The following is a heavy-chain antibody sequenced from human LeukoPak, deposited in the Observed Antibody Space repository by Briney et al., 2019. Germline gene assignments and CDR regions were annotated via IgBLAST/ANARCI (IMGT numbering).Heavy chain of an antibody. CDR3: ARVEVGATSGDY. Sequence: SVKVSCKASGGTFSSYAISWVRQAPGQWLEWMGGIIPIFGTANYAQKLQGRVTMTTDTSTSTAYMELRSLRSDDTAVYYCARVEVGATSGDYWGQGTLVTVSS. J-gene: IGHJ4*02. D-gene: IGHD1-26*01. CDR1: GGTFSSYA. CDR2: IIPIFGTA. V-gene: IGHV1-69*05.